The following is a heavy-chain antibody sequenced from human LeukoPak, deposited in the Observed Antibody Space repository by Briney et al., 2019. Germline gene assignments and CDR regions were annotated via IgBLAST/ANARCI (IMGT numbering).Heavy chain of an antibody. J-gene: IGHJ4*02. CDR2: IYYSGST. Sequence: PSETLSLTCTVSGGSISSGGYYWSWIRQRPGKGLEWIGYIYYSGSTYYNPSLKSRVTISIDTSKNQFSLKLNSVTAADTAVYYCARDDVRQLVFDYWGQGTLVTVSS. CDR1: GGSISSGGYY. CDR3: ARDDVRQLVFDY. V-gene: IGHV4-31*03. D-gene: IGHD6-13*01.